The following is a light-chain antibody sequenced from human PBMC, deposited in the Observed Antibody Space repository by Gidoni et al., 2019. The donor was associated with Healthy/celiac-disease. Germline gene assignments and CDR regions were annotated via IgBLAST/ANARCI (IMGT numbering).Light chain of an antibody. J-gene: IGLJ3*02. CDR3: NSRDSSGNLWV. Sequence: SSELTQDPAVSVALGQTVRITCEGDSLRSDYASWYQQKPGQAPVLVIYGKNTRPSGIPDRFSGSSSGNTASLTITGAQAEDEADYYCNSRDSSGNLWVFGGGTKLTVL. V-gene: IGLV3-19*01. CDR2: GKN. CDR1: SLRSDY.